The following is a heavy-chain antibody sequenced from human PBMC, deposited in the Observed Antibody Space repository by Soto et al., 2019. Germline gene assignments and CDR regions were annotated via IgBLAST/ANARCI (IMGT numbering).Heavy chain of an antibody. D-gene: IGHD3-10*01. J-gene: IGHJ4*02. CDR2: IYYSGST. CDR3: ARGLSGSYYKD. Sequence: SETLSLTCTVSGGSISSYYWSWIRQPPGKGLEWIGYIYYSGSTNYNPSLKSRVTISVDTSKNQFSLKLSSVTAADTAVYYCARGLSGSYYKDWGQGTLVTVSS. CDR1: GGSISSYY. V-gene: IGHV4-59*01.